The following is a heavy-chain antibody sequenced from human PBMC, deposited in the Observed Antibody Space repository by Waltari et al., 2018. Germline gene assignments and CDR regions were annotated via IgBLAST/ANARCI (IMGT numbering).Heavy chain of an antibody. Sequence: EVQLVESGGGLVQPGGSLRLFCAASGFTFRNYEMNWVRQAPGKGLEWVSCISRGESTIYYADSVKGRLTISRDNAKNSVYLQMNSLRAEDTAIYYCARGEGGANEYWGQGTLVTVSS. J-gene: IGHJ4*02. CDR2: ISRGESTI. D-gene: IGHD1-26*01. V-gene: IGHV3-48*03. CDR1: GFTFRNYE. CDR3: ARGEGGANEY.